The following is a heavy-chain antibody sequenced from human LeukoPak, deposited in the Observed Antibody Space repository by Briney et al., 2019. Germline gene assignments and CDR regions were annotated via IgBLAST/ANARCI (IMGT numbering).Heavy chain of an antibody. D-gene: IGHD1-1*01. CDR1: GGSISSYY. CDR2: IYYSGST. Sequence: SETLSLTCTVSGGSISSYYWSWVRQPPGKGLEWIGYIYYSGSTNYNPSLKSRVTISVDTSKNQFSLKLSSVTAADTAVYYCARRATGTGDYWGQGTLVTVSS. J-gene: IGHJ4*02. V-gene: IGHV4-59*08. CDR3: ARRATGTGDY.